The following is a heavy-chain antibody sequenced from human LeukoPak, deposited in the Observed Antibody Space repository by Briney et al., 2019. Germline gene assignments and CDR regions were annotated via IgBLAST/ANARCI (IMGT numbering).Heavy chain of an antibody. J-gene: IGHJ6*02. D-gene: IGHD6-19*01. CDR3: ARAGVTAVAGDYYYYGMDV. CDR1: GYTFTGYY. CDR2: INPNSGGT. Sequence: ASVKVSCKASGYTFTGYYMHWVRQAPGQGLEWMGWINPNSGGTNYAQKLQGRVTMTTDTSTSTAYMELRSLRSDDTAVYYCARAGVTAVAGDYYYYGMDVWGQGTTVTVSS. V-gene: IGHV1-2*02.